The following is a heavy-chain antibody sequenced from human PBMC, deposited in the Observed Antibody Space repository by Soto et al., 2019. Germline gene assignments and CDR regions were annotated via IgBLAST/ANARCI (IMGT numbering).Heavy chain of an antibody. CDR1: GFTFSSYE. CDR3: ARVTTTVNTSYYPDATDV. Sequence: GGSLRLSCAASGFTFSSYEMNWVRQAPGKGLEWVSYISSSGSTIYYADSVKGRFTISRDNAKNSLYLQMNSLRAEDTAVYYCARVTTTVNTSYYPDATDVWGPGTRVTVSS. V-gene: IGHV3-48*03. CDR2: ISSSGSTI. J-gene: IGHJ6*02. D-gene: IGHD4-4*01.